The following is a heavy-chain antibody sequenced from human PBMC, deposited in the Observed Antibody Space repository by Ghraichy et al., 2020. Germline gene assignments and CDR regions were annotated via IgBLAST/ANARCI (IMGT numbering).Heavy chain of an antibody. CDR1: GGSISSDNW. Sequence: GTLSLTCAVSGGSISSDNWWSWVRQPPGKGLEWIGEIYHSGSTNYNPSLKSRVTISVDKSKNQFSLNLSSVTAADTAVYYCARGYCSSISCYYRSAWFDPWGQGTLVTVSS. D-gene: IGHD2-2*01. CDR3: ARGYCSSISCYYRSAWFDP. CDR2: IYHSGST. J-gene: IGHJ5*02. V-gene: IGHV4-4*02.